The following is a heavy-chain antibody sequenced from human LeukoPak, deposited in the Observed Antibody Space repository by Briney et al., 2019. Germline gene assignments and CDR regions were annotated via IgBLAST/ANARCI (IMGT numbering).Heavy chain of an antibody. CDR2: INPNSGGT. CDR1: GYTFAGYY. D-gene: IGHD3-3*01. J-gene: IGHJ5*02. Sequence: ASVKVSCKASGYTFAGYYIHWVRQAPGQGLEWRGWINPNSGGTNYAQKFQGRVTMTRDTSISTAYMELSRLRPDDTAVYYCARELRYYDFSPGPPNWFDPWGQGTLVTVSS. CDR3: ARELRYYDFSPGPPNWFDP. V-gene: IGHV1-2*02.